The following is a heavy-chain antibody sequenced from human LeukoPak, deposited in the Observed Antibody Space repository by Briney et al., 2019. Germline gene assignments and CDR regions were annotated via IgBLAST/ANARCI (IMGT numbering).Heavy chain of an antibody. CDR3: ARVGNDFWSGYYRPYYYYMDV. V-gene: IGHV3-21*01. J-gene: IGHJ6*03. D-gene: IGHD3-3*01. CDR2: ISSSSSYI. CDR1: GFTFSSYS. Sequence: GGPLRLSCAASGFTFSSYSMNWVRQAPGKGLEWVSSISSSSSYIYYADSVKGRFTISRDNAKNSLYLQMNSLRAEDTAVYYCARVGNDFWSGYYRPYYYYMDVWGKGTTVTVSS.